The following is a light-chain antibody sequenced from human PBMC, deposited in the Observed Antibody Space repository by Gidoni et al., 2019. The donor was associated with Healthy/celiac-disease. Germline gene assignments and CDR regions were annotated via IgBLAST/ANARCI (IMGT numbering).Light chain of an antibody. Sequence: EIELTQSPCTLSASPGDRVTLSCRASQSVSSSYLAWYQQQPSQAPLLLIYGAPSRATGIPDRFSGSGSATDFTLTSSRLDPDDFAVYYCQQYGSSITFGQGTRLEIK. CDR3: QQYGSSIT. V-gene: IGKV3-20*01. J-gene: IGKJ5*01. CDR1: QSVSSSY. CDR2: GAP.